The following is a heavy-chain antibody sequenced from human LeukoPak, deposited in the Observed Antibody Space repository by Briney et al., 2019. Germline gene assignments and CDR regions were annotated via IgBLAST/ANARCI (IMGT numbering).Heavy chain of an antibody. J-gene: IGHJ4*02. CDR2: INHSGST. CDR3: ARGGGCSGGSCYFVDY. V-gene: IGHV4-34*01. Sequence: SETLSLTCAVYGGSFSGYYWSWIRQPPGKGLEWIGEINHSGSTNYNPSLKSRVTISVDTSKNQFSLQLSSVTAADTAVYYCARGGGCSGGSCYFVDYWGQGTLVTVSS. D-gene: IGHD2-15*01. CDR1: GGSFSGYY.